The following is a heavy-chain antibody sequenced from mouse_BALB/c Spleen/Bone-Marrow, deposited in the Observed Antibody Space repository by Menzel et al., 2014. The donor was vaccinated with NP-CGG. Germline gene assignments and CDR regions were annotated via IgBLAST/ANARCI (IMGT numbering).Heavy chain of an antibody. Sequence: QVQLQQSGVELVKPGASVKLSCEASGNTFTSYDINWVRQRPEQGLEWIGWIFPGDSTTKYNEKFKGKATLSTDKSSSTVHMQLSRLASEDSAVYFCVRWRLRDWYFDVWGAGTTVTISS. J-gene: IGHJ1*01. CDR3: VRWRLRDWYFDV. V-gene: IGHV1-85*01. CDR1: GNTFTSYD. CDR2: IFPGDSTT. D-gene: IGHD1-2*01.